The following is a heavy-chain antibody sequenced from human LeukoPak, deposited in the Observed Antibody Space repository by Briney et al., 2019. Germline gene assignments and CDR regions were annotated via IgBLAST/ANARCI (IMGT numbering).Heavy chain of an antibody. CDR1: GFTFSSCS. Sequence: GGSLRLSFAASGFTFSSCSMNWVRQAPGKGLEWVSSISSSSSYIYYADSVKGRFTISRDNAKNSLFLQMNSLRAEDTAVYYCARDGSGWSRDYWGQGTLVTVSS. V-gene: IGHV3-21*01. CDR2: ISSSSSYI. CDR3: ARDGSGWSRDY. D-gene: IGHD6-19*01. J-gene: IGHJ4*02.